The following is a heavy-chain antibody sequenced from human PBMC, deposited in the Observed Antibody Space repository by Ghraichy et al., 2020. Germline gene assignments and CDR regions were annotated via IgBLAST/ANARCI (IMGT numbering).Heavy chain of an antibody. Sequence: SETLSLTCAVYGGSFSGYYWSWIRQPPGKGLEWIGEINHSGSTNYNPSLKSRVTISVDTSKNQFSLKLSSVTAADTAVYYCARGRGGLRYFDWLFKSFDYWGQGTLVTVSS. CDR2: INHSGST. J-gene: IGHJ4*02. CDR1: GGSFSGYY. V-gene: IGHV4-34*01. CDR3: ARGRGGLRYFDWLFKSFDY. D-gene: IGHD3-9*01.